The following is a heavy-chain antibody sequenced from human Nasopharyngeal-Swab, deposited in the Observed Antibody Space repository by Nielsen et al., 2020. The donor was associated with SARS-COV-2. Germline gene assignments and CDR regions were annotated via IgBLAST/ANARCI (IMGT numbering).Heavy chain of an antibody. CDR1: GFTLSDHW. CDR3: AGNHDNTF. J-gene: IGHJ4*02. Sequence: GESLKISCVVSGFTLSDHWMNWVRQAPGKGLEWVANIKPDGSEKYYVDSVKGRFTISRDNARNSLFLQMDSLRVEDTAIYYCAGNHDNTFWGQGNLVAVS. CDR2: IKPDGSEK. V-gene: IGHV3-7*03. D-gene: IGHD3-22*01.